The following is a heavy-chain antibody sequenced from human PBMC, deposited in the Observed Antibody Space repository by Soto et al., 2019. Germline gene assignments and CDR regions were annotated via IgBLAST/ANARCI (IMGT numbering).Heavy chain of an antibody. V-gene: IGHV3-33*01. Sequence: GGSLRLSCAASGFTFSSYGMHWVRQAPGKGLEWVAVIWDDGSNKYYADSVKGRFTISRDNSTNTLYLQMNSLRAEDTAVNYCARTDSSWSVTHYYYYGLAVWGQGTTVTVSS. CDR1: GFTFSSYG. CDR3: ARTDSSWSVTHYYYYGLAV. J-gene: IGHJ6*02. CDR2: IWDDGSNK. D-gene: IGHD1-1*01.